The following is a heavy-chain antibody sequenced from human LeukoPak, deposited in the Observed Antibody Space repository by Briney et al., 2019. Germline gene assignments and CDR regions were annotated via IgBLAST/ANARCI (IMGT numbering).Heavy chain of an antibody. D-gene: IGHD3-10*01. J-gene: IGHJ4*02. CDR2: IYYSGST. V-gene: IGHV4-59*01. Sequence: SETLSLTCTVSGGSISSYYWSWIRQPPGKGLEWIGYIYYSGSTNYNPSLKSRVTISVDTSKNQFSLKLSSVTAADTAVYYCARDHGSGLGYWGQGTLVTVSS. CDR3: ARDHGSGLGY. CDR1: GGSISSYY.